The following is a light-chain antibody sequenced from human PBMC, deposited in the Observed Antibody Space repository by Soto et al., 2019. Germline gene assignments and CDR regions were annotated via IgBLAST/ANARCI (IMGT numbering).Light chain of an antibody. CDR2: GAS. CDR1: QSVSSN. V-gene: IGKV3-15*01. CDR3: QQYNNWPPLT. Sequence: EIVMTQSPATLSVSPGERATFSCRASQSVSSNLAWYQQKPGQAPRLLIYGASNRATGIPARFSGSGSGTEFTLTISSLQSQDFAVYYCQQYNNWPPLTFGGGTKVEIK. J-gene: IGKJ4*01.